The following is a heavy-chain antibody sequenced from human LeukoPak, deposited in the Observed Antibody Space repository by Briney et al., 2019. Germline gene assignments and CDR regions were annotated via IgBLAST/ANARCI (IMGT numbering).Heavy chain of an antibody. Sequence: GGSLRLSCAVSGLTFSSSWMDWVRQAPGKGLEWVASINPDGNKKYSADSVKGRFTISRDNAENSLYLQMNSLRVEDMAFYYCARDLAYSRLDYWGQGMLVAVSS. J-gene: IGHJ4*02. CDR2: INPDGNKK. CDR1: GLTFSSSW. CDR3: ARDLAYSRLDY. V-gene: IGHV3-7*01. D-gene: IGHD5-18*01.